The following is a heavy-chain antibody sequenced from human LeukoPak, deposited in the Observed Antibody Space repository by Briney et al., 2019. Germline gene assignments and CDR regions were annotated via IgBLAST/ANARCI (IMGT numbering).Heavy chain of an antibody. D-gene: IGHD2-15*01. V-gene: IGHV3-23*01. CDR2: IRGSGDST. J-gene: IGHJ4*02. Sequence: GGSLGLSCAASGFTFSSYAMSWVRQAPGKGLEWVSGIRGSGDSTYYADSVKGRFTISRDNSKNTLYLQMNSLRAEDTAVYYCAKSSDANPRGSGLGDYWGQGTLVTVSS. CDR1: GFTFSSYA. CDR3: AKSSDANPRGSGLGDY.